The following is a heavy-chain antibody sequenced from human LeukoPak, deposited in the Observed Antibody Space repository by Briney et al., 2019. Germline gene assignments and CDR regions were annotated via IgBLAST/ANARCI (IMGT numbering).Heavy chain of an antibody. CDR1: GGTFISYS. CDR2: IIPIFGTP. J-gene: IGHJ3*02. CDR3: ARNPLGYCSSTRCYVDAFDI. V-gene: IGHV1-69*05. Sequence: SVKVSCKASGGTFISYSISWVRQAPGQGLEWMGGIIPIFGTPNYAQKFQGRVTITTDDSTNTAYMELRSLRSEDTAAYYCARNPLGYCSSTRCYVDAFDIWGQGTMVTVSS. D-gene: IGHD2-2*01.